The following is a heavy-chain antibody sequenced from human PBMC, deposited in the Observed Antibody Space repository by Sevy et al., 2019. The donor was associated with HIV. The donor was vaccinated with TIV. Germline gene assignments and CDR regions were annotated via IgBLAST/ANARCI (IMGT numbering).Heavy chain of an antibody. CDR3: EIYGRTAFRYYCYYYMDV. CDR1: GFTFSSYA. J-gene: IGHJ6*03. V-gene: IGHV3-23*01. D-gene: IGHD3-10*01. CDR2: ISGSGGST. Sequence: GGSLRLSCAASGFTFSSYAMSWVRQAPGKGLEWVSAISGSGGSTYYADSVKGRFTISRDNSKNTLYLQMNSLRAEDAAVCSCEIYGRTAFRYYCYYYMDVWGQGTTVTVSS.